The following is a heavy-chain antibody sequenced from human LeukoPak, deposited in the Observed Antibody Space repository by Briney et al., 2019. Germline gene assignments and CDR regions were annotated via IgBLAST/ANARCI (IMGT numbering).Heavy chain of an antibody. CDR3: ARDNDYVWGSYRYPGY. CDR2: ISVYNDNK. D-gene: IGHD3-16*02. CDR1: GYIFTSYG. V-gene: IGHV1-18*01. Sequence: GSVKVSCKASGYIFTSYGISWVRQALEQGLEWMGWISVYNDNKNYAQKFQGRVTMTTDPSTSTAHMELRSLRSDDTAVYYCARDNDYVWGSYRYPGYWGQGTLVTVPS. J-gene: IGHJ4*02.